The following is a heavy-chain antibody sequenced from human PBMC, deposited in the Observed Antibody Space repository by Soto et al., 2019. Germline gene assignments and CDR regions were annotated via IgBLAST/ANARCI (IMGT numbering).Heavy chain of an antibody. CDR1: GFTFSSYA. CDR2: ISGSGGSA. J-gene: IGHJ4*02. V-gene: IGHV3-23*01. D-gene: IGHD2-15*01. CDR3: AKDLYCSGGSCYPHQDFDY. Sequence: WGCLRLSCAASGFTFSSYAMSWVRQAPGKRLEWVSAISGSGGSAYYADSVKGRFTISRDNSKNTLYLQMNSLRVEDTAVYYCAKDLYCSGGSCYPHQDFDYWGQGTLVTVSS.